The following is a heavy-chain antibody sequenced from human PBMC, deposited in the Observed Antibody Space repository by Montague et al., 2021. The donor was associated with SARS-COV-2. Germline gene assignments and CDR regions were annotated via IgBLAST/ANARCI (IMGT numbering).Heavy chain of an antibody. V-gene: IGHV2-70*01. CDR2: IDWDDDK. J-gene: IGHJ4*02. CDR3: ARMMYDILTGYYIGFDY. CDR1: GFSLSTSGMC. D-gene: IGHD3-9*01. Sequence: PALVTPTQTLTLTCTFSGFSLSTSGMCVSWIRQPPGKALEWLALIDWDDDKYYSTSLKTRLTISKDTSKNQVVPTMTNMDPVDTATYYCARMMYDILTGYYIGFDYWGQGTLVTVSS.